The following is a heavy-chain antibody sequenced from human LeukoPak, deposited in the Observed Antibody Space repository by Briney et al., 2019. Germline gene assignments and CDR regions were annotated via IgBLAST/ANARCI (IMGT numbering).Heavy chain of an antibody. CDR1: SGSFSGYY. J-gene: IGHJ4*02. Sequence: SETLSLTCAVYSGSFSGYYWSWIGQPPGKGLEWIGEINHSGSTNYNPSLKSRVTISVDTSKNQFSLKLSSVTAADTAVYYCAISSGYSYGYGIGYWGQGTLVTVSS. V-gene: IGHV4-34*01. CDR2: INHSGST. CDR3: AISSGYSYGYGIGY. D-gene: IGHD5-18*01.